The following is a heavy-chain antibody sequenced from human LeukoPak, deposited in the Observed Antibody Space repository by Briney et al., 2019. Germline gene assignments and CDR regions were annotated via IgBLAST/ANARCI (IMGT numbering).Heavy chain of an antibody. CDR3: ARLIAVAGSSFDP. CDR2: IYPGDSDT. J-gene: IGHJ5*02. V-gene: IGHV5-51*01. CDR1: GYSFTSYW. Sequence: GESLQISCQGSGYSFTSYWIGWVRQMPGKGLEWMGIIYPGDSDTRYSPSFQGQVTISADKSISTAYLQWSSLKASDTAMYYCARLIAVAGSSFDPWGQGTLVTVSS. D-gene: IGHD6-19*01.